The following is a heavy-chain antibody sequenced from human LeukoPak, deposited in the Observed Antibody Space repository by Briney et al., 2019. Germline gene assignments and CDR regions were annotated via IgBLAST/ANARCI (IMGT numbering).Heavy chain of an antibody. CDR1: GFTFSDYY. D-gene: IGHD3-22*01. J-gene: IGHJ4*02. CDR3: ARSSQYYYDSSGYWIN. V-gene: IGHV3-11*01. CDR2: ISSSGSTI. Sequence: GGSLRLSCAASGFTFSDYYMSWIRQAPGKGLEGVSYISSSGSTIYYADSVKGRFTISRDNAKNSLYLQMNSLRAEDTAVYYCARSSQYYYDSSGYWINWGQGTLVTVSS.